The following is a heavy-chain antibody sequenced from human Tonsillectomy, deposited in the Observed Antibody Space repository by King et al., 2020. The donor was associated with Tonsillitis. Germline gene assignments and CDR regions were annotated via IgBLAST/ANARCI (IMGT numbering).Heavy chain of an antibody. V-gene: IGHV3-7*03. J-gene: IGHJ5*02. CDR2: IKQDGSEK. CDR3: AGEGSSSWTDWFDP. CDR1: GFTFSSYW. D-gene: IGHD6-13*01. Sequence: VQLVESGGGLVQPGGSLRLSCAASGFTFSSYWMSWVRQAPGKGLEWVANIKQDGSEKYYVDSVKGRFTISRDNAKNSLYLQMNSLRAEDTAVYYCAGEGSSSWTDWFDPWGQGTLVTVSS.